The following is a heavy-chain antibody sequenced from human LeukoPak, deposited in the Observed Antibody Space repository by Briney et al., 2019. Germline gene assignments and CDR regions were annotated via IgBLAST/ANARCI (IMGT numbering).Heavy chain of an antibody. CDR2: ISYGGST. D-gene: IGHD4-17*01. CDR1: SGSISSTSYY. V-gene: IGHV4-39*01. J-gene: IGHJ4*02. Sequence: PSETRSLTGTVSSGSISSTSYYWGWIRQPPGKGLEWIGSISYGGSTYYNPSLKSRVTISIDASKDQLSLKLSSVTAADTAVHYCARRYGDYNLDYWGQGTLVTVSS. CDR3: ARRYGDYNLDY.